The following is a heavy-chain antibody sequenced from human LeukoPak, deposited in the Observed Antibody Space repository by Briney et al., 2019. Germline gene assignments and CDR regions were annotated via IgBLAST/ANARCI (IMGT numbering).Heavy chain of an antibody. V-gene: IGHV3-30-3*01. CDR3: ASEGYSYAFDY. CDR1: GFTLSSYA. J-gene: IGHJ4*02. CDR2: ISYDGSNK. D-gene: IGHD5-18*01. Sequence: PGGSLRLSCAASGFTLSSYAMHWVRQAPGKGLEWVAVISYDGSNKYYADSVKGRFTISRDNSKNTLYLQMNSLRAEDTAVYYCASEGYSYAFDYWGQGTLVTVSS.